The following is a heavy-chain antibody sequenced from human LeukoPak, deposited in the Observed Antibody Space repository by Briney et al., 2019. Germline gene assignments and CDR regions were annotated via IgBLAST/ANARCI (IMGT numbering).Heavy chain of an antibody. CDR3: ASFKTRGVRRLYYFDC. V-gene: IGHV4-39*01. J-gene: IGHJ4*02. CDR2: IYYSGST. CDR1: GGSISSSSYY. Sequence: PSETLSLTCTVSGGSISSSSYYWGWIRQPPGKGLEWIGSIYYSGSTYYNPSLKSRVTISVDTSKNQFSLKLSSVTAADTAVYYCASFKTRGVRRLYYFDCWGQGTLVTVSS. D-gene: IGHD3-10*01.